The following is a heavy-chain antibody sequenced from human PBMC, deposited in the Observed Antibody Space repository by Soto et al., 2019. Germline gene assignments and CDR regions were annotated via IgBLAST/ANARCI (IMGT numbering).Heavy chain of an antibody. V-gene: IGHV3-23*01. CDR3: WYSSSWFDY. CDR1: GFPFSRYA. CDR2: ISGSGGST. Sequence: VQLLESGGGLVQPGGSLRLSCAASGFPFSRYAMRWVRPAPGKGLEWVSAISGSGGSTYYADSVKGRFTISRDNSKNALYLQMNSLRAEDTAVYDCWYSSSWFDYWGQGTLVTVSS. D-gene: IGHD6-13*01. J-gene: IGHJ4*02.